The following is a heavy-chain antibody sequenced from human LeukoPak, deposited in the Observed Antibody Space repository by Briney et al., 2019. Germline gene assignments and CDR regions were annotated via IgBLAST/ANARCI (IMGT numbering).Heavy chain of an antibody. D-gene: IGHD6-6*01. CDR1: GFTFSSYW. J-gene: IGHJ4*02. CDR3: GRSSYSSSGGAPDC. CDR2: INSDGSST. Sequence: GGSLRLSCAASGFTFSSYWMHWVRQAPGKGLVWVSRINSDGSSTNCAGSVKGRFTISRDNAKNTLYLQMNSLRAEDTAVYYCGRSSYSSSGGAPDCWGQGTLVTVSS. V-gene: IGHV3-74*01.